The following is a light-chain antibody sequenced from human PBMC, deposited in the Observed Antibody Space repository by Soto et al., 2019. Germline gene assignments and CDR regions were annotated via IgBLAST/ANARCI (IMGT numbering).Light chain of an antibody. CDR2: DAS. Sequence: ETVMTQSPATLSVSPGERLTLSCRASQSINSNLAWYQQRPGQAPRVLIYDASTRATAVPARFSGSGSGTEFTLTISSLQSEDFAVYYCQQYNNWPPDYTFGQGTKLEIK. CDR1: QSINSN. CDR3: QQYNNWPPDYT. J-gene: IGKJ2*01. V-gene: IGKV3-15*01.